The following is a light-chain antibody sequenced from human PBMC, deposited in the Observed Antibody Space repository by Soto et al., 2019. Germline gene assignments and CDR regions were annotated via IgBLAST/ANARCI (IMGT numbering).Light chain of an antibody. CDR1: QSLLHSNGYNY. CDR2: LGS. CDR3: MQALQTPRT. V-gene: IGKV2-28*01. Sequence: DLVMTQSPLSLPVTPGEPASISCRSSQSLLHSNGYNYVHWYLQKPGQSPQLLIYLGSNRASGVHDRFSGSGSGTDFTLKISRVEAEDVVFYYCMQALQTPRTFGPGTKVDIK. J-gene: IGKJ3*01.